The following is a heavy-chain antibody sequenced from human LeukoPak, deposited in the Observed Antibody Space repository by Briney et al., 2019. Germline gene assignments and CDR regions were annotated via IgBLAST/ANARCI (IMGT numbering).Heavy chain of an antibody. Sequence: GGSLKLSCTASGFTFSTYGMHWVRQAPGKGPQLVAVIWSNGSNQYYADSLQGRFTISRDNSKNTMYLQMNSLTVEDTAIYYCARDPVPNSESSDLYFFQHWGQGTLVTVSS. D-gene: IGHD2/OR15-2a*01. J-gene: IGHJ4*02. CDR1: GFTFSTYG. CDR3: ARDPVPNSESSDLYFFQH. V-gene: IGHV3-33*01. CDR2: IWSNGSNQ.